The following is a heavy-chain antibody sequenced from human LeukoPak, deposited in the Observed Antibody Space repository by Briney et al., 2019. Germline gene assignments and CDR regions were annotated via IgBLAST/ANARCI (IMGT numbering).Heavy chain of an antibody. CDR1: GFTFSSYS. Sequence: PGGSLRLSCAASGFTFSSYSMNWVRQAPGKGLEWVSSISSSSSYIYYADSVKGRFTISRDNAKNSLYLQMNSLRAEDTAVYYCARTLTYYYDSSGFWDAFDIWGQGTMVTVSS. D-gene: IGHD3-22*01. J-gene: IGHJ3*02. CDR3: ARTLTYYYDSSGFWDAFDI. V-gene: IGHV3-21*01. CDR2: ISSSSSYI.